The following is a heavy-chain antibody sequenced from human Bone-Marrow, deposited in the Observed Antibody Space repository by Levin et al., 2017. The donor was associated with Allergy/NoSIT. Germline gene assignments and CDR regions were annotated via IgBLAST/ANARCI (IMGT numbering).Heavy chain of an antibody. Sequence: GGSLRLSCAASGFTFSAFGMHWVRQPPGRGLEWVAVISYDGGHKFYADSVKGRFTISRDNSKNTVYLQMSSLRTEDTAVYYCAQLRIHYFDYWGPGTLVAVSS. CDR1: GFTFSAFG. CDR2: ISYDGGHK. V-gene: IGHV3-30*02. CDR3: AQLRIHYFDY. J-gene: IGHJ4*02.